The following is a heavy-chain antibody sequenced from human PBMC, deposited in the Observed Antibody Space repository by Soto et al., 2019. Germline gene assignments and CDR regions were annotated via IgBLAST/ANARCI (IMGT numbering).Heavy chain of an antibody. V-gene: IGHV3-23*01. CDR1: GLPFSNYA. CDR3: AKNQERELPRVIYV. J-gene: IGHJ4*02. Sequence: EVRLLESGGGLVKPGGSLRLSCATSGLPFSNYAMSWVRQAPGGGLEWVSSMSGSSSTTYYADSVKGRFTISRDTSKNTLYLQMSSLRADDTALDYCAKNQERELPRVIYVCGQLTLGTVSS. CDR2: MSGSSSTT. D-gene: IGHD1-7*01.